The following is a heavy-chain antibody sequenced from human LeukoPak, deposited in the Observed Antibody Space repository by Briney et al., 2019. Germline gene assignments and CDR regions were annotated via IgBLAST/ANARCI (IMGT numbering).Heavy chain of an antibody. D-gene: IGHD6-13*01. J-gene: IGHJ4*02. Sequence: GGSLRLSCAASGFTFSSFAIHWVRQAPGKGLEWVAVISYDGSKKYYADSVKGRFTISRDNSKNTVYLQMNSPRAEDTAVYYCAKDRWSLGIAAAPGPYHFDYWGQGTLVTVSS. CDR2: ISYDGSKK. CDR3: AKDRWSLGIAAAPGPYHFDY. CDR1: GFTFSSFA. V-gene: IGHV3-30*18.